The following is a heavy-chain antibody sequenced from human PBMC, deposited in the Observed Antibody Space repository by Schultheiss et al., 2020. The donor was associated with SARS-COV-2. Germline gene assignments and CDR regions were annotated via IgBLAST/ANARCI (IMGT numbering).Heavy chain of an antibody. Sequence: GGSLRLSCAASGFTFSSYGMHWVRQAPGKGLEWVAVIWYDGSNKYYADSVKGRFTVSRDNSQNTLFLQMSSLRVEDTAVYYCARVGYQLLDYYYYYMDVWGKGTTVTVSS. CDR1: GFTFSSYG. J-gene: IGHJ6*03. V-gene: IGHV3-33*01. CDR2: IWYDGSNK. D-gene: IGHD2-2*01. CDR3: ARVGYQLLDYYYYYMDV.